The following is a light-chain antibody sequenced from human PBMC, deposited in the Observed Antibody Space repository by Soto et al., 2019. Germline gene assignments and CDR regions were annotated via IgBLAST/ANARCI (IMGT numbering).Light chain of an antibody. J-gene: IGKJ5*01. CDR3: QQPISFPIT. CDR2: KAS. CDR1: QTISSW. Sequence: DIQMTQSPSTLSGSVGDRVTNTCRASQTISSWLAWCQQKPGKAPKLLIYKASSLESGVPSRFSGSGSGTDFSLTIRSLQPEDFGTYYCQQPISFPITFGQGTRLEIK. V-gene: IGKV1-5*03.